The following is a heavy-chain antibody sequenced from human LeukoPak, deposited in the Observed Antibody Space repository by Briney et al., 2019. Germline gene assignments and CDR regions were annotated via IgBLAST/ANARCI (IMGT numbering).Heavy chain of an antibody. D-gene: IGHD3-22*01. V-gene: IGHV3-30*02. Sequence: SVKGRFTISRDNSKNTLYLQMNSLRAEDTAVYYCAKGDYYDSSGLPFDPWGQGTLATVSS. CDR3: AKGDYYDSSGLPFDP. J-gene: IGHJ5*02.